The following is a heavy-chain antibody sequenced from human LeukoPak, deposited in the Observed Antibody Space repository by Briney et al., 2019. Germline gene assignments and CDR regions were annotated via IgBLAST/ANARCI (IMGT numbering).Heavy chain of an antibody. J-gene: IGHJ5*02. CDR3: ARGRAPFRCPLFDP. V-gene: IGHV1-2*02. D-gene: IGHD3-16*01. Sequence: ASVKVSCKASGYTFTGYYMHWVRQAPGQGLEWMGWINPNSGSTNYAQKFQGRVTMTRDTSISTAYMELSRLRSDDTTVYYCARGRAPFRCPLFDPWGQGTPVTVSS. CDR1: GYTFTGYY. CDR2: INPNSGST.